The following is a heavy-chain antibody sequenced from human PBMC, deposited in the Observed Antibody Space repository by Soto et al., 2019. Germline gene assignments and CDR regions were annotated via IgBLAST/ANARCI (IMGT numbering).Heavy chain of an antibody. CDR1: GFTFGDYA. Sequence: GGSLSLSCAASGFTFGDYAMNWVRLAPGKGLEWVGFIRSEAFGGTREYAPSVKGRFTISRDDSKSIAYLQMNSLKTDDTALYYCTRGVNPMDVWGQGTTVTVSS. V-gene: IGHV3-49*04. CDR3: TRGVNPMDV. CDR2: IRSEAFGGTR. J-gene: IGHJ6*01.